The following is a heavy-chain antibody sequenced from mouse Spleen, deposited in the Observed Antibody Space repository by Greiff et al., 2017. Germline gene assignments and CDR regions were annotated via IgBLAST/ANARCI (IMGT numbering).Heavy chain of an antibody. V-gene: IGHV2-6-7*01. D-gene: IGHD3-1*01. CDR3: ARDRGFRYYAMDY. J-gene: IGHJ4*01. CDR1: GFSLTGYG. CDR2: IWGDGST. Sequence: QVQLQQSGPGLVAPSQSLSITCTVSGFSLTGYGVNWVRQPPGKGLEWLGMIWGDGSTDYNSALKSRLSISKDNSKSQVFLKMNSLQTDDTARYYCARDRGFRYYAMDYWGQGTSVTVSS.